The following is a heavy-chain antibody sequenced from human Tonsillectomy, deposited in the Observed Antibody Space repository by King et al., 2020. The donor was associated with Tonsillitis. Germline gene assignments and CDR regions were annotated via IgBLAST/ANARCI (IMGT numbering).Heavy chain of an antibody. CDR3: ARAFHTYFDY. J-gene: IGHJ4*02. V-gene: IGHV3-53*01. D-gene: IGHD3-16*01. Sequence: VQLVESGGGLIQPGGSLRLSCAASGFTVSSNYMSWVRQAPGKGLEWVSVIYSIGSTYYAGSVKGRFTISRDNSKNTLYLQMNSLRAEDTAVYYCARAFHTYFDYWGREPWSPSPQ. CDR2: IYSIGST. CDR1: GFTVSSNY.